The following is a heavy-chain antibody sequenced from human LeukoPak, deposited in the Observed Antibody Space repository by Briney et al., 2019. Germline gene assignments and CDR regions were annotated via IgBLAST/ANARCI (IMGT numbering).Heavy chain of an antibody. CDR3: ARRYCTNGVCSFDY. Sequence: GASVKVSCKAFGYTFTSNYMHWVRQAPGQRLEWMGWINAGNGNTKYSQEFQGRVTITRDTSASTAYMELSSLRSEDMAVYYCARRYCTNGVCSFDYWGQGTLVTVSS. D-gene: IGHD2-8*01. J-gene: IGHJ4*02. CDR1: GYTFTSNY. V-gene: IGHV1-3*03. CDR2: INAGNGNT.